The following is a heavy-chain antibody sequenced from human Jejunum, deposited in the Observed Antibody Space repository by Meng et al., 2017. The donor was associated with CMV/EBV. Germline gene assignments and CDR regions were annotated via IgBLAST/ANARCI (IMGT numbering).Heavy chain of an antibody. CDR1: GSVSSSNW. CDR3: ARGNLGYCSSTSCLPDY. CDR2: VYHSGST. V-gene: IGHV4-4*02. D-gene: IGHD2-2*01. J-gene: IGHJ4*02. Sequence: GSVSSSNWWSWVRQPPGKGLEWIGAVYHSGSTNYNPSLKSRVTISVDKSKNQFSLKLSSVTAADTAVYYCARGNLGYCSSTSCLPDYWGQGTLVTVSS.